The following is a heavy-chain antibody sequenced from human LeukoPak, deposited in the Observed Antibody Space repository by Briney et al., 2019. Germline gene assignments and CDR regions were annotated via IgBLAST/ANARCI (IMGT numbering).Heavy chain of an antibody. CDR2: IKQDGSEK. CDR3: ARAGERTDYYYYMDV. Sequence: GGSLRLSCAASGFTFSSYWMSWVRQAPGKGLEWVANIKQDGSEKYYVDSVKGRFTISRDNAKNSLYLQMNSLRAEDTAVYYCARAGERTDYYYYMDVWGKGTTVTVSS. V-gene: IGHV3-7*01. J-gene: IGHJ6*03. CDR1: GFTFSSYW. D-gene: IGHD3-10*01.